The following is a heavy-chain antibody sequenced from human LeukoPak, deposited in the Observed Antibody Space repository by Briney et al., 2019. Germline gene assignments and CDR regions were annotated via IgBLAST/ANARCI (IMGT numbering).Heavy chain of an antibody. J-gene: IGHJ4*02. V-gene: IGHV3-48*03. CDR2: ISSSGRTI. CDR3: ARDYGGSSPFDY. CDR1: GFTFGSYE. D-gene: IGHD4-23*01. Sequence: GGSLRLSCAASGFTFGSYEMHWVRQAPGKGLEWVSYISSSGRTIYYADSVKGRFTISRDNAKNSLYLQMNSLRAEDTAVYYCARDYGGSSPFDYWGQGTLVTVSS.